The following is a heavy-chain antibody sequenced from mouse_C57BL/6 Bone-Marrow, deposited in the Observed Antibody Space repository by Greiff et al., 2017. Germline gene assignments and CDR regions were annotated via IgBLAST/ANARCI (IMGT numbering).Heavy chain of an antibody. J-gene: IGHJ3*01. CDR2: ISSGSSTI. CDR1: GFTFSDYG. D-gene: IGHD1-1*01. CDR3: ASSTTAY. Sequence: DVHLVESGGGLVKPGGSLKLSCEASGFTFSDYGMHWVRQAPEKGLEWVAYISSGSSTIYYADTVKGRFTISRDNAKNTLFLQMTSLRSEDTAMYYCASSTTAYWGQGTLVTVSA. V-gene: IGHV5-17*01.